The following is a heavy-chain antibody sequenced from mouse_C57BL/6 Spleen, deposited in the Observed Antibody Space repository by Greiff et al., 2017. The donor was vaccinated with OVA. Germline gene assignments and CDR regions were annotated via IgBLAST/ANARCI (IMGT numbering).Heavy chain of an antibody. CDR2: IDPSDSYT. V-gene: IGHV1-69*01. CDR1: GYTFTSYW. J-gene: IGHJ4*01. Sequence: QVQLQQPGAELVMPGASVKLSCKASGYTFTSYWMHWVKQRPGQGLEWIGEIDPSDSYTNYNQKFKGKSTLTVDKSSSTAYMQLSSLTSEDSAVYYCARGVSLYAMDDWGQGTSVTVSS. D-gene: IGHD6-2*01. CDR3: ARGVSLYAMDD.